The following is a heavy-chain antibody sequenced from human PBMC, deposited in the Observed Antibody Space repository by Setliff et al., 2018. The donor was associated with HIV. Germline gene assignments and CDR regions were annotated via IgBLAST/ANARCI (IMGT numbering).Heavy chain of an antibody. CDR2: VYHSGSS. Sequence: SETLSLTCAVYGGSFSGYSWSWIRQPPGKGPEWIGEVYHSGSSNYNPSLKSRVTTSVDTSKNQFSLKLSSVTAADTAVYYCARGLPAHSYYGVDVWGQGTTVTVSS. V-gene: IGHV4-34*01. CDR1: GGSFSGYS. J-gene: IGHJ6*02. CDR3: ARGLPAHSYYGVDV. D-gene: IGHD2-15*01.